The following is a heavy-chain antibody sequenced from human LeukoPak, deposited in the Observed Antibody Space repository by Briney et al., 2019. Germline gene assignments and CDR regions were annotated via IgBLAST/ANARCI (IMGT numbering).Heavy chain of an antibody. J-gene: IGHJ6*02. CDR3: ARHSRRSYYYAVDV. CDR1: GGTFSSYA. V-gene: IGHV1-69*04. D-gene: IGHD6-13*01. CDR2: IIPILGIA. Sequence: ASVKVSCKASGGTFSSYAISWVRQAPGQGLEWMGRIIPILGIANYAQKFQGRVTITADKSTSTAYMELSSLRSEDTAVYYCARHSRRSYYYAVDVWGQGTTVTVSS.